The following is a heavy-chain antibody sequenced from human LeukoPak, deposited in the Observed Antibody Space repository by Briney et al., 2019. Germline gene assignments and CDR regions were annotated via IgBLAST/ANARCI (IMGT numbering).Heavy chain of an antibody. CDR1: GFTFVKHA. Sequence: GGSLRLSCAASGFTFVKHALHRVRQAPGKGLEWVAVISYDGNDKQYAESVKGRVTISRDNSKNTVSLQMDTLGPEDTAVYYCARDRETAADYYFDYWGQGTLVTVSS. D-gene: IGHD6-13*01. CDR2: ISYDGNDK. J-gene: IGHJ4*02. CDR3: ARDRETAADYYFDY. V-gene: IGHV3-30*04.